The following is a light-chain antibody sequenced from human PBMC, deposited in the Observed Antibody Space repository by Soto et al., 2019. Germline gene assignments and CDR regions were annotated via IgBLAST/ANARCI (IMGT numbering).Light chain of an antibody. Sequence: QSVLTQPPSASGTPGQRVTISCSGSSSNVGSNSVNWYQHFPVTAPKVLIYRSTQRPSGVPDRFSGSKSGTSASLAISGLQAEDEADYYCAAWDDSLYGVVFGGGTKLTVL. CDR3: AAWDDSLYGVV. CDR1: SSNVGSNS. J-gene: IGLJ2*01. CDR2: RST. V-gene: IGLV1-44*01.